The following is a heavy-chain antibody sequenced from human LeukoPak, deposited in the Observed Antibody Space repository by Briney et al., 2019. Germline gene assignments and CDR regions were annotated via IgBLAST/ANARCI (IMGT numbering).Heavy chain of an antibody. D-gene: IGHD4/OR15-4a*01. Sequence: SQTLSLTCAIAGDSVSSNSTAWNWIRQSPSRGLEWLGRTYYRSKWYNDYTVSVKSRITFNPDTSKNQFSLHLNSVAPEDTAVYYCARKRLSADSFDIWGQGTLVTVSS. J-gene: IGHJ3*02. CDR3: ARKRLSADSFDI. CDR2: TYYRSKWYN. V-gene: IGHV6-1*01. CDR1: GDSVSSNSTA.